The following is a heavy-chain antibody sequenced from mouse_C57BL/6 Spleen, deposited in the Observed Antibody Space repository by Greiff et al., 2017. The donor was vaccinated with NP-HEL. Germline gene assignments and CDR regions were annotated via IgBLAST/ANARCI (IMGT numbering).Heavy chain of an antibody. Sequence: QVQLQQPGAELVKPGASVKMSCKASGYTFTSYWITWVKQRPGQGLEWIGDIYPGSGSTNYNEKFKSKATLTVDTSSSTAYMQLSSLTSEDSAVYYGASHYYGGSAWFAYWGQGTLVTVSA. V-gene: IGHV1-55*01. CDR3: ASHYYGGSAWFAY. CDR1: GYTFTSYW. J-gene: IGHJ3*01. CDR2: IYPGSGST. D-gene: IGHD1-1*01.